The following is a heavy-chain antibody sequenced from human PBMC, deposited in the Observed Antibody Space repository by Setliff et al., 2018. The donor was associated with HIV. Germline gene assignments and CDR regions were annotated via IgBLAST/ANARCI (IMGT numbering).Heavy chain of an antibody. D-gene: IGHD2-2*01. Sequence: PSETLSLTCSVSGDSISSGSYYWSWIRLPAGKGLEWIGQIHTTGSTNYNPSLKSRVTISMDTSKNQFSLNLNSVTATDTAVYYCTPGYCTSTSLHWFDPWGQGTLVTVSS. CDR2: IHTTGST. CDR1: GDSISSGSYY. V-gene: IGHV4-61*09. J-gene: IGHJ5*02. CDR3: TPGYCTSTSLHWFDP.